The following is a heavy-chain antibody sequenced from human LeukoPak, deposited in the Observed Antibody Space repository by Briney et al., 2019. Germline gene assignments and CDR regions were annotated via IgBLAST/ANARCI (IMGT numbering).Heavy chain of an antibody. D-gene: IGHD2-2*01. Sequence: GRSLRLSCAASGFTFSSYGMHWVRQAPGKGLEWVAVISYDGSNKYYADSVKGRFTISRDNSKNTLYLQMNSLRAEDTAVYYCAKDRWGIVVVPAAMEGGTLDYWGQGTLVTVSS. CDR1: GFTFSSYG. CDR3: AKDRWGIVVVPAAMEGGTLDY. CDR2: ISYDGSNK. V-gene: IGHV3-30*18. J-gene: IGHJ4*02.